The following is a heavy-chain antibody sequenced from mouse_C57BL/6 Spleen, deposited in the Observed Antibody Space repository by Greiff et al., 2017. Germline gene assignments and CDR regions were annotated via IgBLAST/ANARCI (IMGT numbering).Heavy chain of an antibody. J-gene: IGHJ2*01. CDR3: ARRDYYGSSFYFDY. CDR1: GYAFSSSW. Sequence: QVHVKQSGPELVKPGASVKISCKASGYAFSSSWMNWVKRRPGRGLGWIGRIYPGDGDTNYNGKFKGKATLTADKSSSTAYMQLSSLTSEDSAVYFCARRDYYGSSFYFDYWGQGTTLTVSS. CDR2: IYPGDGDT. D-gene: IGHD1-1*01. V-gene: IGHV1-82*01.